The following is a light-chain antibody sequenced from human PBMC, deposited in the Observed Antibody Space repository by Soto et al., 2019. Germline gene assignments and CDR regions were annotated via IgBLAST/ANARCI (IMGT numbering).Light chain of an antibody. Sequence: DIQMTQSPSSLSASVGDRVTITCRASQSISSYLNWYQQKPEKAPKLLIYAASTLQSGVPSRFSGSGSGSDFTLTISSLQPEDFVTYYCQQTFTPPITFGQGTRLEIK. CDR3: QQTFTPPIT. J-gene: IGKJ5*01. V-gene: IGKV1-39*01. CDR1: QSISSY. CDR2: AAS.